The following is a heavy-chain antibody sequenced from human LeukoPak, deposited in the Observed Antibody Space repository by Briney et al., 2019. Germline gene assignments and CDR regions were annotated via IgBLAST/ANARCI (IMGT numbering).Heavy chain of an antibody. CDR3: ARGGRHPPTRYCSSTSCYPGAYFDY. CDR1: GDSVSGNSAA. V-gene: IGHV6-1*01. CDR2: TYYRSKWYN. Sequence: SQTLSLTCAISGDSVSGNSAAWNWIRQSPSRGLEWLGRTYYRSKWYNDYAVSVKSRITINPDTSKNQFSLQLNSVTPEDTAVYYCARGGRHPPTRYCSSTSCYPGAYFDYWGQGTLVTVSS. D-gene: IGHD2-2*01. J-gene: IGHJ4*02.